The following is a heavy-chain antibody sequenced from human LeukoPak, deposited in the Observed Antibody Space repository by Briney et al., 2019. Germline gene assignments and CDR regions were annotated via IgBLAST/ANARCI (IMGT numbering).Heavy chain of an antibody. CDR1: GGSISSYY. V-gene: IGHV4-59*01. D-gene: IGHD3-9*01. CDR3: ASSTYYDILTGIH. CDR2: IYYSGST. Sequence: SETLSLTCTVSGGSISSYYWSWIRQPPGKGLEWIGYIYYSGSTNYNPSLKSRVTISVDTSKNQFSLKLSSVTAADTAVYYCASSTYYDILTGIHWGQGTLVTVSS. J-gene: IGHJ4*02.